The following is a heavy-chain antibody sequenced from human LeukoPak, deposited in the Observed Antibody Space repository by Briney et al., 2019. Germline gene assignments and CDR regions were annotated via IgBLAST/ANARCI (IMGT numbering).Heavy chain of an antibody. J-gene: IGHJ3*02. CDR1: GGSISSGSYY. V-gene: IGHV4-61*02. CDR3: ASGIVVVPAANGRFGGAFDI. Sequence: SQTLSLTCTVSGGSISSGSYYWSWIRQPAGKGPEWIGRIYTSGSTNYNPSLKSRVTISVDTSKNQFSLKLSSVTAADTAVYYCASGIVVVPAANGRFGGAFDIWGQGTMVTVSS. CDR2: IYTSGST. D-gene: IGHD2-2*01.